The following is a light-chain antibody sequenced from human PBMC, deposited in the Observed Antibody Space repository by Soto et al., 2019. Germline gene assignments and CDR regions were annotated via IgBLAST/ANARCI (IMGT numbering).Light chain of an antibody. J-gene: IGLJ1*01. CDR2: DNS. CDR1: SSNFGAGYD. V-gene: IGLV1-40*01. Sequence: QSVLTQPPSVSGAPGQRVTISCTGSSSNFGAGYDVHWYQQLPGTAPKLLIYDNSNRPSGVPDRFSGSKSGTSASLAITGLPADDEADYSCQSYDRSLSDPSVFGPGTQLTVL. CDR3: QSYDRSLSDPSV.